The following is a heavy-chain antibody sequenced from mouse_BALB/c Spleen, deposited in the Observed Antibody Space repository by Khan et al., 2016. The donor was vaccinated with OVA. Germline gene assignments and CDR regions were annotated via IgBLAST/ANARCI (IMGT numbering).Heavy chain of an antibody. D-gene: IGHD1-1*01. CDR3: AKVTPDYYSMDY. Sequence: QVQLKESGPGLVAPSQSLAITCTVSGFSLTSYGVNWVRQPPGKGLEWLGVIWGDGSTTYYSTLIFRLIISKDNSKSQVFLKLTSLQTDDTATYFCAKVTPDYYSMDYWGQGTSVTVSS. CDR1: GFSLTSYG. J-gene: IGHJ4*01. CDR2: IWGDGST. V-gene: IGHV2-3*01.